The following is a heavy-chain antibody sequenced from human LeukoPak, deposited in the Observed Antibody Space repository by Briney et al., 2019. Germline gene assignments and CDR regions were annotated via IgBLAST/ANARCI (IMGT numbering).Heavy chain of an antibody. CDR1: EFTFSNYA. J-gene: IGHJ4*02. V-gene: IGHV3-23*01. CDR3: AKESEAIAAAGTLDS. D-gene: IGHD6-13*01. CDR2: ISGTSGTT. Sequence: AGSLRLSCAASEFTFSNYAVSWVRQSPGKGLERVSGISGTSGTTYYADSVKGRFTISRDNSKNTLHLQMNSLRSEDTAVYYCAKESEAIAAAGTLDSWGQGTLVTVSS.